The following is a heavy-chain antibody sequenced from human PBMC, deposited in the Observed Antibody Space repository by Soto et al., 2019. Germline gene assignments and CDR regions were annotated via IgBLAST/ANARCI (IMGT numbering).Heavy chain of an antibody. CDR3: ARHPSDFWFDP. Sequence: SETLSLTCTVSGGSISTASYYWGWIRQPPGKGLEWIGSIYYSGSTYYNPSLKSRVTVSVDTSKNQFSLKLSSVTAADTAVYYCARHPSDFWFDPWGQGTLVTVSS. CDR2: IYYSGST. J-gene: IGHJ5*02. D-gene: IGHD2-21*02. V-gene: IGHV4-39*01. CDR1: GGSISTASYY.